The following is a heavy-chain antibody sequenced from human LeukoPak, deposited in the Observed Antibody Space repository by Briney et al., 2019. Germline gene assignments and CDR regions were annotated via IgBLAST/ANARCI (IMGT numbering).Heavy chain of an antibody. CDR1: GYTFTSYD. Sequence: ASVKVSCKASGYTFTSYDINWVRQASGQGLEWMGWMNPNSGNTGYAQKFQGRVTMTRNTSISTAYMELSSLRSEDTAVYYCARGLIWFGEDYYAMDVWGQGTTVTVSS. CDR2: MNPNSGNT. V-gene: IGHV1-8*01. D-gene: IGHD3-10*01. CDR3: ARGLIWFGEDYYAMDV. J-gene: IGHJ6*02.